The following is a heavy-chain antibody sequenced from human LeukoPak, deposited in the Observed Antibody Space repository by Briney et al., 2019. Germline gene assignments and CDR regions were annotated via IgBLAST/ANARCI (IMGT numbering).Heavy chain of an antibody. Sequence: GGSLRLSCAASGFTFSSYAMHWVRQAPGKGLEYVSAISSNGGSTYYANSVKGRLTISRDNSKNTLYLQMGSLRTEDMAVYYCARGYNWFDPWGQGTLVTVSS. CDR3: ARGYNWFDP. J-gene: IGHJ5*02. CDR1: GFTFSSYA. V-gene: IGHV3-64*01. CDR2: ISSNGGST.